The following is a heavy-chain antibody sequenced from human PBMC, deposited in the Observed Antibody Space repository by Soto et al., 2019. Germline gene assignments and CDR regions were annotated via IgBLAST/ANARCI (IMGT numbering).Heavy chain of an antibody. J-gene: IGHJ4*02. D-gene: IGHD3-22*01. CDR1: GGTFSSYA. CDR3: ASSLYYYDSSGYSPY. CDR2: IIPIFGTA. Sequence: SVKVSCKASGGTFSSYAISWVRQAPGQGLEWMGGIIPIFGTANYAQKFQGRVTITADESTSTAYMELSSLRSEDTAVYYCASSLYYYDSSGYSPYWGQGTLVTVSS. V-gene: IGHV1-69*13.